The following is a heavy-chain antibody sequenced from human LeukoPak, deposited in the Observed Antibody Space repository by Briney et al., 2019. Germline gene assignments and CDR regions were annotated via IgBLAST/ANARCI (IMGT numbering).Heavy chain of an antibody. J-gene: IGHJ4*02. CDR2: ISSSGGTI. D-gene: IGHD2-2*01. CDR1: GFTFSDYY. Sequence: PGRSLRLSCAASGFTFSDYYMSWIRQAPGKGLEWVSYISSSGGTIHYADSVKGRFTISRDNAKNSLYLQMNSLRAEDTAVYYCWGSTSSNFDYWGQGTLVTVSS. V-gene: IGHV3-11*01. CDR3: WGSTSSNFDY.